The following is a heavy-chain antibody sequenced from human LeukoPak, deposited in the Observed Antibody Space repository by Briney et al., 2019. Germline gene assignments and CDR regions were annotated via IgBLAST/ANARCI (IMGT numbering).Heavy chain of an antibody. J-gene: IGHJ5*02. CDR1: GGSISSHGYY. CDR3: ARDIKCSGGSCALNWFDP. V-gene: IGHV4-39*07. CDR2: IYYSGST. Sequence: PSETLSLTCTVSGGSISSHGYYRGWIRQPPGKGLEWIGTIYYSGSTYYNPSLKSRVTISVDTSKNQFSLKLSSVTAADTAVYYCARDIKCSGGSCALNWFDPWGQGTLVTVSS. D-gene: IGHD2-15*01.